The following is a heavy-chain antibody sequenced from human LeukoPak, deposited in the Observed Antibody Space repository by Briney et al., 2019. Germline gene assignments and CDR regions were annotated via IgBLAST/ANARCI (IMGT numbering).Heavy chain of an antibody. V-gene: IGHV3-30-3*01. CDR2: ISYDGSNK. CDR1: GFTFSSYA. D-gene: IGHD6-19*01. CDR3: AKEHAGIAVGLDYYMDV. J-gene: IGHJ6*03. Sequence: GGSLRLSCAASGFTFSSYAMHWVRQAPGKGLEWVAVISYDGSNKYYADSVKGRFTISRDNSKNTLYLQMNSLRAEDTAVYYCAKEHAGIAVGLDYYMDVWGKGTTVTVSS.